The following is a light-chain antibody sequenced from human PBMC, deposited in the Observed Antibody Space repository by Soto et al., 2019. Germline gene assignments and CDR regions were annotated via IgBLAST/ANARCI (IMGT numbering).Light chain of an antibody. CDR1: SSDIGGYNS. CDR3: SSYTSSSRIRV. CDR2: DVA. J-gene: IGLJ2*01. V-gene: IGLV2-14*03. Sequence: QSALTQPASVSGSPGQSITIACTGTSSDIGGYNSVSWYQQHPGKAPQLIIFDVAYRPSGISRRFSGSKSGNTASLTISGLQAEDEADYYCSSYTSSSRIRVFGGGTKLTVL.